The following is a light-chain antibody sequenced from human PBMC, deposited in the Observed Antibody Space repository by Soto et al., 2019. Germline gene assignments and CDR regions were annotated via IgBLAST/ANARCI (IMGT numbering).Light chain of an antibody. CDR3: QQYGRSPT. CDR2: DVS. Sequence: EIVLTQSPGTLSFSPGARATLSCRSSQSVSSNYLAWYQQKPDQAPRLVIYDVSGRATGIPDRFSGSGSGTDFTLTISTLEPEAFAVYCCQQYGRSPTVGQGTKVEIK. J-gene: IGKJ1*01. CDR1: QSVSSNY. V-gene: IGKV3-20*01.